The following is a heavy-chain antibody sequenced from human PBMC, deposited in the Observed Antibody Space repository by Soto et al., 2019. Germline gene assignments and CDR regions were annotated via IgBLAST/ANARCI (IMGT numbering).Heavy chain of an antibody. CDR3: ARDRPGVGSSWRY. V-gene: IGHV4-38-2*02. D-gene: IGHD6-13*01. CDR1: CSPLSNFYY. CDR2: IYHSGSA. Sequence: LTRAGSCSPLSNFYYWGWIRQPPGKGLEWIASIYHSGSAYYNPSLKSRVTISVDTSKNQFSLKMTSVTAADTAVYSCARDRPGVGSSWRYWGQGTLVTVSS. J-gene: IGHJ4*02.